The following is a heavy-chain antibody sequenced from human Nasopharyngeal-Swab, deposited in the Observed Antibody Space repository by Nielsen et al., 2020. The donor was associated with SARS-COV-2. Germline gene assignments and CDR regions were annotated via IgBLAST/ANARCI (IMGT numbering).Heavy chain of an antibody. CDR1: GGSISCYY. Sequence: SETLSLTCTVSGGSISCYYWSWIRQPPGKGLEWIGYIYYSGSTNYNPSLKSRVTISVDTSKNQFSLKLSSVTAADTAVYYCARTIIAAAEGYFDYWGQGTLVTVSS. J-gene: IGHJ4*02. CDR3: ARTIIAAAEGYFDY. CDR2: IYYSGST. V-gene: IGHV4-59*01. D-gene: IGHD6-13*01.